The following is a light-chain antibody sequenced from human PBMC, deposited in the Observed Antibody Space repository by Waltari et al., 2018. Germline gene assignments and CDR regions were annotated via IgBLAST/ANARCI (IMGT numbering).Light chain of an antibody. J-gene: IGKJ1*01. CDR3: QQSYSAPT. CDR1: QSIIIY. V-gene: IGKV1-39*01. CDR2: AAS. Sequence: DIQMTQSPSSLSASIGDRVSITCRASQSIIIYLSWYQQKPGKAPKLLIYAASSLQSGVPSRVSGSGSETDFTLTISSLQPEDFATYYCQQSYSAPTFGQGTKVEIK.